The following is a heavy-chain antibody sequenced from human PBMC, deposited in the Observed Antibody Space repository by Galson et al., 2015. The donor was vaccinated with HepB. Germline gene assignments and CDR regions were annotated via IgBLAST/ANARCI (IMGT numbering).Heavy chain of an antibody. J-gene: IGHJ6*02. CDR2: ISSDGTNK. CDR3: AREKLGRRYYYYGMDV. Sequence: SLRLSCAASGFSFSTYAMHWVRQTPGKGLEWVAIISSDGTNKYYADSVKGRFTISRDNSKNTLYLQMNSLRAEDTAVYYCAREKLGRRYYYYGMDVWGQGTTVTVSS. V-gene: IGHV3-30*14. D-gene: IGHD7-27*01. CDR1: GFSFSTYA.